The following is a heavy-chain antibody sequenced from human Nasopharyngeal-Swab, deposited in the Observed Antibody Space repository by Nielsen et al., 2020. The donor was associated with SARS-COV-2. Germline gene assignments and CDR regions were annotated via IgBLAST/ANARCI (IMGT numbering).Heavy chain of an antibody. Sequence: WIRQPPGKGLEWVANIKQDGSEKYYVDSVKGRFTISRDNAKNSLYLQMSSLRAEDTAVYYCASVHSSSWYFDYWGQGTLVTVSS. V-gene: IGHV3-7*01. CDR3: ASVHSSSWYFDY. J-gene: IGHJ4*02. D-gene: IGHD6-13*01. CDR2: IKQDGSEK.